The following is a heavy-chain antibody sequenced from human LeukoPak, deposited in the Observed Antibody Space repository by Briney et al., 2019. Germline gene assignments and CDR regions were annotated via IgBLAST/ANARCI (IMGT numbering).Heavy chain of an antibody. CDR2: INHSGST. V-gene: IGHV4-34*01. Sequence: PSETLSLTCAVYGGSFSGYYWSWIRQPPGKGLEWIGEINHSGSTNYNPSLKSRVTISVDTSKNQFSLKLSSVTAADTAVYYCARERETVDTAIFDIWGQGTMVTVSS. CDR3: ARERETVDTAIFDI. CDR1: GGSFSGYY. J-gene: IGHJ3*02. D-gene: IGHD5-18*01.